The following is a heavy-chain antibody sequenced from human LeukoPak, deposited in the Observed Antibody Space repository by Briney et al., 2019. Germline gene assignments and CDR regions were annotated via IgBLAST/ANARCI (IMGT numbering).Heavy chain of an antibody. Sequence: GGSLRLSCVASGFTFSKYAMHWVRQAPGKGLEWVAVISYDEVKKYYADSVKGRFSVSRDTSKNTLYLHMNSLKPDDTAVYYCTRGAPYSSSWPWGQGTLVTVSS. CDR2: ISYDEVKK. CDR3: TRGAPYSSSWP. CDR1: GFTFSKYA. V-gene: IGHV3-30-3*01. J-gene: IGHJ5*02. D-gene: IGHD6-13*01.